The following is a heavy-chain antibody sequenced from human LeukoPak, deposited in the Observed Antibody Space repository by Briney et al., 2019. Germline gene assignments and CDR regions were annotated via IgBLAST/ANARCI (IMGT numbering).Heavy chain of an antibody. CDR2: IYTSGST. V-gene: IGHV4-4*07. Sequence: SETLSLTCTVSGGSISTYYWSWIRQPAGKGLEWIGRIYTSGSTNYNPSLKSRVTMSVDTSKNQFSLKLSSVTAADTAVYYCARDAELRYFDWLTLNYYYGMDVWGQGTTVTVSS. J-gene: IGHJ6*02. D-gene: IGHD3-9*01. CDR1: GGSISTYY. CDR3: ARDAELRYFDWLTLNYYYGMDV.